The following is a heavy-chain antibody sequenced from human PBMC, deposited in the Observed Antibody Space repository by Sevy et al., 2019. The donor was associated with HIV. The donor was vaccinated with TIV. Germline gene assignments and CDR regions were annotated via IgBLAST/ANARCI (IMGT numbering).Heavy chain of an antibody. CDR3: AKDYVIAGGYRSHFDH. CDR1: GFTFSGSA. D-gene: IGHD5-12*01. V-gene: IGHV3-30*18. J-gene: IGHJ4*02. CDR2: ISYNGDFK. Sequence: GGSLRLSCAASGFTFSGSAMHWVRQAPGQGLEWVSVISYNGDFKYYADSVKGRFTITRDNSKNTLYLQMNSLRAEDTGVYYRAKDYVIAGGYRSHFDHWGQGSLVTVSS.